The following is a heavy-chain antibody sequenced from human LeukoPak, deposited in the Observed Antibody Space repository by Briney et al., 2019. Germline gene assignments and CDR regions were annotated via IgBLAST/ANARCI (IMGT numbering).Heavy chain of an antibody. V-gene: IGHV3-23*01. D-gene: IGHD1-26*01. Sequence: GGSPRLSCEASGFTFSSYAISWVRQAPGKGLEWVSALTSGGSTFYADSVKGRFTISRDNSKNTLSLQMNSLRAEDTAVYYCARESIVGLTPFLHIWGQGTMVTVSS. CDR1: GFTFSSYA. CDR3: ARESIVGLTPFLHI. CDR2: LTSGGST. J-gene: IGHJ3*02.